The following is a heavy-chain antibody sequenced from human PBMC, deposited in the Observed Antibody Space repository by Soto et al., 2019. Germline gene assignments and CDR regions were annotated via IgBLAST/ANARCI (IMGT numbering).Heavy chain of an antibody. Sequence: PGGSLRLSCAASGFTFSSYGMHWVRQAPGKGLEWVAVIWYDGSNKYYADSVKGRFTISRDNSKNTLSLQMNSLRAEDTAVYYCARSGSSSPLYYFDYWGQGTLVTVSS. CDR2: IWYDGSNK. V-gene: IGHV3-33*01. J-gene: IGHJ4*02. CDR3: ARSGSSSPLYYFDY. CDR1: GFTFSSYG. D-gene: IGHD6-6*01.